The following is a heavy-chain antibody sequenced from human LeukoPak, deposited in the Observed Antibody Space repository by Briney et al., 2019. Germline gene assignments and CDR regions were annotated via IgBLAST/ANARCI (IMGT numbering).Heavy chain of an antibody. CDR3: ARRATMLAGGYFDY. CDR2: IYYSGST. Sequence: SQTLSLTCTVSGGSISSGGYYWSWIRQHPGKGLEWIGYIYYSGSTYYNPSLKSRVTISVDTSKNHFSLKLSSVTAADTAVYYCARRATMLAGGYFDYWGQGTLVSVSS. J-gene: IGHJ4*02. CDR1: GGSISSGGYY. D-gene: IGHD5-12*01. V-gene: IGHV4-31*03.